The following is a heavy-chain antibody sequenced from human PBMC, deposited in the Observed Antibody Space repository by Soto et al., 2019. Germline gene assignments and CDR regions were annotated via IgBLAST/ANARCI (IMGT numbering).Heavy chain of an antibody. D-gene: IGHD6-19*01. V-gene: IGHV3-73*01. CDR1: GFTFSGSA. Sequence: GSLRLSCAASGFTFSGSAMHWVRQASGKGLEWVGRIRSKANSYATAYAASVKGRFTISRDDSKNTAYLQMNSLKTEDTAVYYCTRLGIAVAGGYWGQGTLVTVSS. CDR2: IRSKANSYAT. CDR3: TRLGIAVAGGY. J-gene: IGHJ4*02.